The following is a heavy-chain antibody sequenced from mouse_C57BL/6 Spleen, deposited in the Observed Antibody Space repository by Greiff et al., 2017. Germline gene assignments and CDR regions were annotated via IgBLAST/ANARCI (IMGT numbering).Heavy chain of an antibody. CDR2: IDPSDSET. Sequence: QVQLQQPGAELVRPGSSVKLSCKASGYTFTSYWMHWVKQRPIQGLEWIGNIDPSDSETHYNQKVKDKATLTVDKSSSTAYMQRSSLTSEDSAVYYCARLGATVVATDWYFDVWGTGTTVTVSS. D-gene: IGHD1-1*01. V-gene: IGHV1-52*01. CDR3: ARLGATVVATDWYFDV. J-gene: IGHJ1*03. CDR1: GYTFTSYW.